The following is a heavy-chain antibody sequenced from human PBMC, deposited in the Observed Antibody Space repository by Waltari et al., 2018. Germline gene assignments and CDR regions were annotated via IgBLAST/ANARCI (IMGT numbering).Heavy chain of an antibody. J-gene: IGHJ6*03. V-gene: IGHV4-4*07. CDR2: IYTSGST. Sequence: QVQLQESVPGMVKPTETLSLTCTASGVSISSYYWRWIRTPAGKVLEWIGSIYTSGSTNYNPSLKSRVTMSVDTSKNQFSLKLSSVTAADTAVYYCARAVVPATKRVGYYYMDVWGKGTTVTISS. CDR1: GVSISSYY. CDR3: ARAVVPATKRVGYYYMDV. D-gene: IGHD2-2*01.